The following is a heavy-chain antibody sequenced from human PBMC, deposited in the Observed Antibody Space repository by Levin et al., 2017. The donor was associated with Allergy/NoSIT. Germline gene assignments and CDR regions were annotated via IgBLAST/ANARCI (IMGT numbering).Heavy chain of an antibody. V-gene: IGHV1-8*01. Sequence: GASVKVSCKASGYTFTSYEINWVRQATGQGLEWMGWMNPNSGNTGYAQKFQGRVTMTRNTSISTAYMELSSLRSEDTAVYYCARARSWYGKADPWGQGTLVTVSS. D-gene: IGHD6-13*01. CDR1: GYTFTSYE. CDR2: MNPNSGNT. J-gene: IGHJ5*02. CDR3: ARARSWYGKADP.